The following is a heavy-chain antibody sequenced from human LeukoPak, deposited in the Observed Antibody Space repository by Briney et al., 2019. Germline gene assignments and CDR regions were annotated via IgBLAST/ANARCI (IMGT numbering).Heavy chain of an antibody. CDR3: ARARREVVAAEKNYYYYYYMDV. CDR2: IYYSGST. Sequence: SETLSLTCTVSGGSISSSSYYWGWIRQPPGKGLEWIGSIYYSGSTYYNPSLKSRVTISVDTSKNQFSLKLSSVTAADTAVYYCARARREVVAAEKNYYYYYYMDVWGKGTTVTISS. V-gene: IGHV4-39*07. CDR1: GGSISSSSYY. J-gene: IGHJ6*03. D-gene: IGHD2-15*01.